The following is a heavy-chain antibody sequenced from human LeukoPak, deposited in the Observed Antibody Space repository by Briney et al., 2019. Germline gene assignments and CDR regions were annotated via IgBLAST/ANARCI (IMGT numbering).Heavy chain of an antibody. CDR3: AKPLDVTTPMDGFDY. V-gene: IGHV3-30*18. CDR2: ISFDGRNK. D-gene: IGHD5-18*01. J-gene: IGHJ4*02. CDR1: GFTFSTYG. Sequence: GSVGLSCAASGFTFSTYGMHWVRQAPGKGLERVALISFDGRNKYYADSVKGRFTISRDNSKITLYLQMNSLRTEDTAVYYCAKPLDVTTPMDGFDYWGQGTLVTVSS.